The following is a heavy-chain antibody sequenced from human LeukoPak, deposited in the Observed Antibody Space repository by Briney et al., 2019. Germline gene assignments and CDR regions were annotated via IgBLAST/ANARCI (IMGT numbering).Heavy chain of an antibody. V-gene: IGHV3-7*01. D-gene: IGHD1-7*01. J-gene: IGHJ4*02. Sequence: PGGSLRLSCVASGFTFSSYWMSWVRQAPGKGLEWVANIKQDRSEKYYVDSVKGRFTISRDNAKNSLYLQMNSLRAEDTAVYYCARGRGNYPFGYWGQGTLVTVSS. CDR2: IKQDRSEK. CDR3: ARGRGNYPFGY. CDR1: GFTFSSYW.